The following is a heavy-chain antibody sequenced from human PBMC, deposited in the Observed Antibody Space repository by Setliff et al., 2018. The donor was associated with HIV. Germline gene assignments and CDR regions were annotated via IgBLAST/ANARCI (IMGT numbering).Heavy chain of an antibody. CDR2: IYYSGST. D-gene: IGHD3-16*01. Sequence: SETLSLTCTVSGGSINSGSHYWSWIRQPAGKGLEWIGYIYYSGSTYYNPSLKSRVTISVDTSKNQFSLKLSSVTAADTAVYYCARSKKRGDYYYYYYYMDVWGKGTT. CDR1: GGSINSGSHY. CDR3: ARSKKRGDYYYYYYYMDV. V-gene: IGHV4-31*03. J-gene: IGHJ6*03.